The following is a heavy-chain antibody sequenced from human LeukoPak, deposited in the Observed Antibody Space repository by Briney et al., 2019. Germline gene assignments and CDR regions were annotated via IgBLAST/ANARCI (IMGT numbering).Heavy chain of an antibody. CDR2: INTDGSST. CDR3: ARDRYSSSHATDY. V-gene: IGHV3-74*01. CDR1: GFTFSSYW. Sequence: GGSLRLSCAASGFTFSSYWMHWVRQAPGKGLVWVSRINTDGSSTSYADSVKGRFTISRDNAKNTLYLQTNSLRAEDTAVYYCARDRYSSSHATDYWGQGTLVTVSS. D-gene: IGHD6-13*01. J-gene: IGHJ4*02.